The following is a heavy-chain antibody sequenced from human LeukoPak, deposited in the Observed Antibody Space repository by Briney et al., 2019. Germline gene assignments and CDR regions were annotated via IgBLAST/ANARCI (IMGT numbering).Heavy chain of an antibody. CDR3: AHRRRGYSSGWYTGNFDY. Sequence: SGPTLVHPTPTLTLTCTFSGFSLSTSGVGVGWIRQPPGKALEWLALIYWDDDKRYSPSLKSRLTITKDTSKNQVVLTMTNMDPVDTATYYCAHRRRGYSSGWYTGNFDYWGQGTLVTVSS. CDR2: IYWDDDK. V-gene: IGHV2-5*02. CDR1: GFSLSTSGVG. D-gene: IGHD6-19*01. J-gene: IGHJ4*02.